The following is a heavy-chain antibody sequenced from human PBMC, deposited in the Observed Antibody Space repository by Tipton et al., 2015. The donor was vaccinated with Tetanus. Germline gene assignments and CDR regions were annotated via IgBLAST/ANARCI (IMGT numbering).Heavy chain of an antibody. D-gene: IGHD6-13*01. CDR2: ISSGSSII. J-gene: IGHJ4*02. Sequence: SLRLSCGVSGFTFSTTKMNWVRQAPGKGLEWIAYISSGSSIIFYADAVRGRFFISRDNTKNSLSLQMNSLKDDDTAVYYCARSAHFASWYDWGPGTRVTVSS. V-gene: IGHV3-48*02. CDR1: GFTFSTTK. CDR3: ARSAHFASWYD.